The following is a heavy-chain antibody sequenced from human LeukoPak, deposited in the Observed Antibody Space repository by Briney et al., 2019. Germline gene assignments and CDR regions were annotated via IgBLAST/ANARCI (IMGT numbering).Heavy chain of an antibody. Sequence: RPSETLSLTCTVSGGSISSYYWSWIRQPPGKGLEWIGYIYYSGSTKYNPSLKSRVTMSVDTSKNQFSLKVTSVPAADTAVYYCARYYCSGGSCYYFDYWGQGTLVTVSS. D-gene: IGHD2-15*01. V-gene: IGHV4-59*08. J-gene: IGHJ4*02. CDR1: GGSISSYY. CDR2: IYYSGST. CDR3: ARYYCSGGSCYYFDY.